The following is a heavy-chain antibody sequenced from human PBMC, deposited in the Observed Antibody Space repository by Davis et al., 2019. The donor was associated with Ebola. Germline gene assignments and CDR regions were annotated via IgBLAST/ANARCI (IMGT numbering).Heavy chain of an antibody. CDR3: ARDKSSGGWFDP. CDR2: IWYDGSNK. Sequence: GESLKISCAASGFTFSSYGMHWVRQAPGKGLERVAVIWYDGSNKYYADSVKGRFTISRDNSKNTLYLQMNSLRAEDTAVYYCARDKSSGGWFDPWGQGTLVTVSS. CDR1: GFTFSSYG. V-gene: IGHV3-33*01. J-gene: IGHJ5*02. D-gene: IGHD6-19*01.